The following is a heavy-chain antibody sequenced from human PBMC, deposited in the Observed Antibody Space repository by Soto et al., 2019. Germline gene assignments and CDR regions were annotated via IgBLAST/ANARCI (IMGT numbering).Heavy chain of an antibody. D-gene: IGHD3-10*01. V-gene: IGHV1-58*01. CDR3: AADGNGSGSYRGYYYYYGTDV. Sequence: SSVKVSCKASGFTFTSSAVQWVRQARGQRLEWIGWIVVGSGNTNYAQKFQERVTITRDMSTSTACMELSSLRSEDTAVYYCAADGNGSGSYRGYYYYYGTDVWGQGTTVTVSS. J-gene: IGHJ6*02. CDR1: GFTFTSSA. CDR2: IVVGSGNT.